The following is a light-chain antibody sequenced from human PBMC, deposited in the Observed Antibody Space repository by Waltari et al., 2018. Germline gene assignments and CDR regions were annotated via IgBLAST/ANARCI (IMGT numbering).Light chain of an antibody. V-gene: IGLV2-23*02. J-gene: IGLJ1*01. CDR1: SSDVGRYNL. CDR2: EVT. CDR3: CSYAGSATPYV. Sequence: QSALTQPASVSGSPGQSITISCTGTSSDVGRYNLVSWYQQHPGKAPKLMIFEVTKRPSGFSIRFSGSTSGNTASLTISGLQAEDEADYYCCSYAGSATPYVFGTGTKVTVL.